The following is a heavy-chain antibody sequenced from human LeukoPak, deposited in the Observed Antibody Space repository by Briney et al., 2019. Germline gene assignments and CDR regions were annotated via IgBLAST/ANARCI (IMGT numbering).Heavy chain of an antibody. CDR1: GYRFTNYW. CDR3: ASAQKSHGFDI. CDR2: IYPGDSDT. V-gene: IGHV5-51*01. Sequence: AESLKISCKGSGYRFTNYWIGWVRRMPGRSLEWMGIIYPGDSDTRYTPSFQGQVTMSVDKSISTAYLQWSSLEASVTAMYYCASAQKSHGFDIWGQGTMVTVSS. J-gene: IGHJ3*02.